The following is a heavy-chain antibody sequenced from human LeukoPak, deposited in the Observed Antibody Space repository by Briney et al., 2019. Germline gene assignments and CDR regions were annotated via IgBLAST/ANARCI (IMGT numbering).Heavy chain of an antibody. CDR2: IYYSGST. Sequence: PSETLSLTCAVYGGSFSGYYWSWIRQPPGKGLEWIGYIYYSGSTNYNPSLKSRVTISVDTSKNQFSLKLSSVTAADTAVYYCARQLHQAYCGGDCVAFDIWGQGTMVTVSS. CDR1: GGSFSGYY. J-gene: IGHJ3*02. D-gene: IGHD2-21*02. V-gene: IGHV4-59*08. CDR3: ARQLHQAYCGGDCVAFDI.